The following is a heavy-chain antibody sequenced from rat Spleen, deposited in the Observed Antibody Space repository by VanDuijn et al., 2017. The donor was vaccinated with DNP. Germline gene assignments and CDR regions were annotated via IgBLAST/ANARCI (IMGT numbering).Heavy chain of an antibody. J-gene: IGHJ4*01. CDR3: TRVNYGGYHYVMDA. D-gene: IGHD1-11*01. Sequence: EVQLVESGGGLVQPGRSLKLSCVASGFTFSDYGMNWIRQAPGKGLEWVAYISSTSGTIHYADTVKGRFTISRDNAKSVLYLQMNSLKSEDTATYYCTRVNYGGYHYVMDAWGQGASVTVSS. CDR1: GFTFSDYG. V-gene: IGHV5-34*01. CDR2: ISSTSGTI.